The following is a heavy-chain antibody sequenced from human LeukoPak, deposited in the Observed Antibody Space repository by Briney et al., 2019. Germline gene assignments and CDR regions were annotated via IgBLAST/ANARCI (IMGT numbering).Heavy chain of an antibody. CDR3: AKAPRWFGELAE. CDR2: ISGSGGST. Sequence: GGSLRLSCAASGFTFSSYAMSWVRQAPGKGLEWVSAISGSGGSTYYADSVKGRFTISRDNSKNTLYLQMNSLRAEDTAVYHCAKAPRWFGELAEWGQGTLVTVSS. J-gene: IGHJ4*02. D-gene: IGHD3-10*01. V-gene: IGHV3-23*01. CDR1: GFTFSSYA.